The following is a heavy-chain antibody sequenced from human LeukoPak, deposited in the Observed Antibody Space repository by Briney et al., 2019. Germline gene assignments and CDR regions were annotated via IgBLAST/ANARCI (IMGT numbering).Heavy chain of an antibody. J-gene: IGHJ4*02. CDR3: ARPLGTALVISPLDY. V-gene: IGHV3-48*04. CDR2: ISPSGSTI. Sequence: QPGGSLRLSCAASGFTFSTYSMNWVRQAPGKGLEWVSYISPSGSTIYYADSVKGRFTISRDNAKNSLYLQMNNLRAEDTAVYYCARPLGTALVISPLDYWGQGTLVTVSS. D-gene: IGHD5-18*01. CDR1: GFTFSTYS.